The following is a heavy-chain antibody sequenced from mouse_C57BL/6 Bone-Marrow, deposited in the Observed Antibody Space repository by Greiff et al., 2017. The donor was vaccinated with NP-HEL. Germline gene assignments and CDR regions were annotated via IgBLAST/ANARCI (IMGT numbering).Heavy chain of an antibody. Sequence: QVQLKESGPELVKPGASVKLSCKASGYTFTSYDINWVKQRPGQGLEWIGWIYPRDGSTKYNEKFKGKATLTVDTSSSTAYMELHSLTSEDSAVYFCARRGYYGNSGWFAYWGQGTLVTVSA. J-gene: IGHJ3*01. CDR3: ARRGYYGNSGWFAY. V-gene: IGHV1-85*01. CDR1: GYTFTSYD. CDR2: IYPRDGST. D-gene: IGHD2-1*01.